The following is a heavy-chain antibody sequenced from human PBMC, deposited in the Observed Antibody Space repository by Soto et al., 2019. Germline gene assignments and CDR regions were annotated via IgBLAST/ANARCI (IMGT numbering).Heavy chain of an antibody. CDR2: IYYSGST. CDR3: ARAYGDYTYYMDV. Sequence: SETLSLTCTVSGGSISSGGYYWSWIRQHPGKGLEWIGYIYYSGSTYYNPSLKSRVTISVDTSKNQFSLKLSSVTAADTAVYYCARAYGDYTYYMDVWGKGTTVTVSS. CDR1: GGSISSGGYY. J-gene: IGHJ6*03. D-gene: IGHD4-17*01. V-gene: IGHV4-31*03.